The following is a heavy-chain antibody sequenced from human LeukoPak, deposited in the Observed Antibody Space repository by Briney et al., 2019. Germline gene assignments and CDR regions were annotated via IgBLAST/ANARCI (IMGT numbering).Heavy chain of an antibody. CDR2: IYYSGST. V-gene: IGHV4-30-4*01. D-gene: IGHD3-16*01. Sequence: SETLSLTCTVSGGSISSGDSYWSWIRQPPGKGLEWIGYIYYSGSTYYNPSLKSRVTISLDTSKNQFSLKLSSVTAADTAVYYCARDPGWGYWYFDLWGRGTLVTVSS. CDR3: ARDPGWGYWYFDL. CDR1: GGSISSGDSY. J-gene: IGHJ2*01.